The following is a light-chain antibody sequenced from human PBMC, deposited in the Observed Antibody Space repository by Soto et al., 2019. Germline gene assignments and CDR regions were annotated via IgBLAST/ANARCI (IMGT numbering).Light chain of an antibody. J-gene: IGKJ1*01. V-gene: IGKV1-5*01. Sequence: DIQMTQSPSTLSASVGDRVTITCRASQNINIWLAWYQQKPGKAPKLLIYNADYLESGVPSRFSGSGSGTDFTLTISSLQPDDFAIYYCQQYNGDSRGFGQGTKVELK. CDR3: QQYNGDSRG. CDR1: QNINIW. CDR2: NAD.